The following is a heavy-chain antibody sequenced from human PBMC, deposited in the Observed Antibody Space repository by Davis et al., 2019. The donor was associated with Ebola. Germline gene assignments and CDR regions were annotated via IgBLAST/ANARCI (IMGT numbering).Heavy chain of an antibody. J-gene: IGHJ6*04. CDR1: GDSVSSGG. V-gene: IGHV6-1*01. CDR2: TYFS. D-gene: IGHD5-18*01. Sequence: HSQTLSLTCAISGDSVSSGGWNWIRQSPSRGLEWLGRTYFSYAVSVKSRITINPDTSKNQFSLQLNSVTPEDTALYYCARGWLRGGLDVWGEGTTVTVSS. CDR3: ARGWLRGGLDV.